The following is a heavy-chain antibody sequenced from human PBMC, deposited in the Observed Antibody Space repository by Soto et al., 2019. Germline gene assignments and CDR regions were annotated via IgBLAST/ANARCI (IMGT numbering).Heavy chain of an antibody. CDR1: GGSIRSSHW. CDR2: IYHSGST. CDR3: ARDLGEKVGGYYYYYGMDV. D-gene: IGHD3-16*01. J-gene: IGHJ6*02. V-gene: IGHV4-4*02. Sequence: SETLSLTCSVSGGSIRSSHWWSWVRQPPGKGLEWIGEIYHSGSTNYNPSLKSRVTISVDTSKNQFSLKLSSVTAADTAVYYCARDLGEKVGGYYYYYGMDVWGQGTTVTVS.